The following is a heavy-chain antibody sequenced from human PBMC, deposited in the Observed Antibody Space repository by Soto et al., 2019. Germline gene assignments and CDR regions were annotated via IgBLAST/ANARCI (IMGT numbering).Heavy chain of an antibody. CDR1: GGSFSGYY. CDR3: ARVGSYYYDSSGYYVY. CDR2: INHSGST. D-gene: IGHD3-22*01. J-gene: IGHJ4*02. V-gene: IGHV4-34*01. Sequence: SETLSLTCAVYGGSFSGYYWSWIRQPPGKGLEWIGEINHSGSTNYNPSLKSRVTISVDTSKNQFSLKLSSVTAADTAVYYCARVGSYYYDSSGYYVYWGQGTLVTVSS.